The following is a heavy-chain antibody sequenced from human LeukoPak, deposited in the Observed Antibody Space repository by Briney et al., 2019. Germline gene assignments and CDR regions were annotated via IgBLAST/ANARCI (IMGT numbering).Heavy chain of an antibody. CDR2: IYHSGST. V-gene: IGHV4-38-2*01. D-gene: IGHD3-10*01. CDR1: GYSISSGYY. CDR3: ARVRGVRGNRSDY. Sequence: SETLSLTCAVSGYSISSGYYWGWIRQPPGKGLEWIGSIYHSGSTYYNPSLKSRVTISVDTSKNQFSLKLSSVTAADTAVYYCARVRGVRGNRSDYWGQGTLVTVSS. J-gene: IGHJ4*02.